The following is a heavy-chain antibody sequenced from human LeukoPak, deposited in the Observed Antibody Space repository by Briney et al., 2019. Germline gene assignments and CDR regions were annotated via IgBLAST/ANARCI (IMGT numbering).Heavy chain of an antibody. CDR3: ARQDSDWFQIDY. D-gene: IGHD3-9*01. J-gene: IGHJ4*02. CDR2: ILHSGHS. CDR1: SFSITSAYY. Sequence: PSETLSLTCAVSSFSITSAYYWGSIRQPPGKGLEWIGTILHSGHSYYNPSLKSRVTISIDTSKNQFSLNLRSVTAADTAVYYCARQDSDWFQIDYWGQGTLVTVSS. V-gene: IGHV4-38-2*01.